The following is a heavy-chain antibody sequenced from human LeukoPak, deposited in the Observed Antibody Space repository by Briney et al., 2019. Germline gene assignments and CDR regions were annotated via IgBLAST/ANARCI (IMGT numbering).Heavy chain of an antibody. D-gene: IGHD5-18*01. V-gene: IGHV4-59*01. Sequence: SETLSLTCTVSGGSISNYYLSWIRQPPGKGLEWIGYIYYSGSTNFNPPLKSRVTISVDTSKNQFSLKLSSVTAADTAVYYCARGPRGYSYGWRAFDIWGQGTMVTVSS. CDR1: GGSISNYY. J-gene: IGHJ3*02. CDR2: IYYSGST. CDR3: ARGPRGYSYGWRAFDI.